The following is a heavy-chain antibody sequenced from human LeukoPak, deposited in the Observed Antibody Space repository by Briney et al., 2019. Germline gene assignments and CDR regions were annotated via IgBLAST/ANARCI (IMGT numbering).Heavy chain of an antibody. V-gene: IGHV1-69*06. J-gene: IGHJ4*02. D-gene: IGHD6-13*01. CDR1: GGTFSSYA. CDR2: IIPIFGTA. Sequence: SVKVSCKASGGTFSSYAISWVRQAPGQGLEWMGGIIPIFGTANYAQKFQGRVTITADKSTSTAYMELSSLRSEDTAVYYCARGRAAAVFAVAVSYYFDYWGQGTLVTVSS. CDR3: ARGRAAAVFAVAVSYYFDY.